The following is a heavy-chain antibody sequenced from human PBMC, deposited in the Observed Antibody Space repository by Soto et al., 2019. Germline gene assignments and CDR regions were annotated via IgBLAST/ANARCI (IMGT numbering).Heavy chain of an antibody. Sequence: GGSMRLPGPASALSCSNYLMHWVRQAPGKGLVCDSRIDIDGSGKTYADAMKGRSTISRDNEKNTVFLEMKNLRAEDKAVCYCARDYYAPHVWGQGTTVTVSS. V-gene: IGHV3-74*03. D-gene: IGHD3-22*01. CDR1: ALSCSNYL. CDR3: ARDYYAPHV. CDR2: IDIDGSGK. J-gene: IGHJ6*02.